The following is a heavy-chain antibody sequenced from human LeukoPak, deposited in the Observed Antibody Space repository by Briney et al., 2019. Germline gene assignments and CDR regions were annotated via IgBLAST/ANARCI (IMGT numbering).Heavy chain of an antibody. D-gene: IGHD3-3*01. V-gene: IGHV1-46*01. CDR1: GYTFTSYY. J-gene: IGHJ5*02. Sequence: GASVKVSCKASGYTFTSYYMHWVRQAPGQGLEWMGIINPSGGSTSYAQKFQGRVTMTRDTSTSTVYMELSSLRSEDTAVHYCARDRGYDFWSGYFSTRYNWFDPWGQGTLVTVSS. CDR3: ARDRGYDFWSGYFSTRYNWFDP. CDR2: INPSGGST.